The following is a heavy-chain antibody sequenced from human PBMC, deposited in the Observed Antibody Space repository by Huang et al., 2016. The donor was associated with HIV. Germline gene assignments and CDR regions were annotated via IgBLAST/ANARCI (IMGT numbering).Heavy chain of an antibody. Sequence: QVRLEQWGPNLLKPSDTLSLKCAVYGGSFSDYFWTWIRQSPGKGLGWIGEVNHRGSATHNPSLRSRVSMSVDSSKNQFYLNLTSVTAADTAVYFCARPKMTATPSDSSWSYFDFWGRGTPVTVSS. V-gene: IGHV4-34*01. CDR2: VNHRGSA. J-gene: IGHJ4*02. D-gene: IGHD3-10*01. CDR3: ARPKMTATPSDSSWSYFDF. CDR1: GGSFSDYF.